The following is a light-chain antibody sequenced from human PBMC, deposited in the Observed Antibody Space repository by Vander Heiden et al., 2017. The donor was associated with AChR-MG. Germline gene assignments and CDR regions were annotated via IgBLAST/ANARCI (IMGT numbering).Light chain of an antibody. CDR1: SSDVGGYNY. CDR3: CSYAGTYPYV. V-gene: IGLV2-11*01. CDR2: DVS. Sequence: QSALTQPRSVSGSPGQSVTISCTGTSSDVGGYNYVSWYQQHPGKAPKLMIYDVSQRPSGVPDRFSGSKSGNTASLTISGLQAEDEADYYCCSYAGTYPYVFGTGTKVTGL. J-gene: IGLJ1*01.